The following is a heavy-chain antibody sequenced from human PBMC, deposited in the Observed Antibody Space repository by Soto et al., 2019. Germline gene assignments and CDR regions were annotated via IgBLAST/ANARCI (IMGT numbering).Heavy chain of an antibody. CDR3: ARDRVESGYPEYFQH. Sequence: GGSLRLSCAASGFTFSDNYMSWIRQAPGKGLEWVSYINSRSSSTNYADSVKGRFTISRDNAKNLLYLQMSSLTVEDTAVYYCARDRVESGYPEYFQHWGQGTLVTVSS. J-gene: IGHJ1*01. D-gene: IGHD3-22*01. CDR2: INSRSSST. V-gene: IGHV3-11*05. CDR1: GFTFSDNY.